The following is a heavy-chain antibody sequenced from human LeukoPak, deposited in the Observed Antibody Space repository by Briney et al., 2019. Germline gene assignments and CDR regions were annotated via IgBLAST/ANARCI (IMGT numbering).Heavy chain of an antibody. CDR3: AREYRSSYYYSGMDV. Sequence: GGSLRLSCAASGFTSSSYEMNWVRHAPGKGRGWVSYISSIVITIYYAHSVKGRFTISTDNAKNSLYLHMKSLRAEDKAVYYCAREYRSSYYYSGMDVWGQGPTVPVS. D-gene: IGHD6-6*01. CDR1: GFTSSSYE. CDR2: ISSIVITI. V-gene: IGHV3-48*03. J-gene: IGHJ6*02.